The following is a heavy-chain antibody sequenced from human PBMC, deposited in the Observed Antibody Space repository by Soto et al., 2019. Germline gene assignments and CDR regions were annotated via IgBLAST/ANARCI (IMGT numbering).Heavy chain of an antibody. Sequence: QVTLKESGPVLVKPTETLTLTCTVSGFSLSSPRMGVSWIRQPPGKALEWLAHIFSNDEKSYSTSLKSRLTISKDNNKSQVVLTLTNMDPVDTATYYCSRIGGVIIDLYYFDFWGQGTQVAVSS. J-gene: IGHJ4*02. CDR2: IFSNDEK. CDR1: GFSLSSPRMG. V-gene: IGHV2-26*01. D-gene: IGHD3-16*01. CDR3: SRIGGVIIDLYYFDF.